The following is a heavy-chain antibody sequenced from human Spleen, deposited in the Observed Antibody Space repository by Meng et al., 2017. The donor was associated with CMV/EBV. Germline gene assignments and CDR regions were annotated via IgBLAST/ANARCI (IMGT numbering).Heavy chain of an antibody. J-gene: IGHJ4*02. D-gene: IGHD5-18*01. CDR1: GFTFSSNA. V-gene: IGHV3-23*01. CDR3: ARGLSKGYSYGIADY. CDR2: IGGSGGST. Sequence: GGSLRLSCAASGFTFSSNAMSWVRQAPGKGLEWVSGIGGSGGSTYYADSVKGRFTISRDNPKNTLYLQMNSLRAEDTGVYYCARGLSKGYSYGIADYWGQGVLVTVSS.